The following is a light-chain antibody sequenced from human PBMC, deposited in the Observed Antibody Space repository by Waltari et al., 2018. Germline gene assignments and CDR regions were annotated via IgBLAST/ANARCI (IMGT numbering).Light chain of an antibody. V-gene: IGKV3-20*01. CDR2: GAS. J-gene: IGKJ4*01. Sequence: EIVLTQSPGTLSLSPGERATPSCRASQTFSSSYSAWYQKNPGQAPRLLIYGASTRAAGCPVRFSGSGSGTDFTLTISRLEPEDFAVYYCQHYGTSPPLTFGGGTKVEIK. CDR1: QTFSSSY. CDR3: QHYGTSPPLT.